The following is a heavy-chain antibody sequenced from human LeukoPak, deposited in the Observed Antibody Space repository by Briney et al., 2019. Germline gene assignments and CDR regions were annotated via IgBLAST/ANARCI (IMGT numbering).Heavy chain of an antibody. CDR3: ARDRHGSGTQNWFDP. CDR2: IYSSGRT. J-gene: IGHJ5*02. Sequence: PSETLSLTCTVSGDSISSGSYYWSWIRQPAGKGLEWIGRIYSSGRTNYNPSLKSRVTISVDTSKNQFSLKLSSVTAADTAVYYCARDRHGSGTQNWFDPWGQGTLVTVSS. V-gene: IGHV4-61*02. D-gene: IGHD3-10*01. CDR1: GDSISSGSYY.